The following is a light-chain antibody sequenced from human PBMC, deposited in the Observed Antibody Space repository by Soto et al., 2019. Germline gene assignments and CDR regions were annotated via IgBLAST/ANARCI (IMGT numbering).Light chain of an antibody. CDR2: RVS. V-gene: IGKV2-30*01. J-gene: IGKJ2*01. Sequence: IVLTQSPLSLPVTLGQPAAISCRSSESPVITDGDTILNWFQQRPGQSLRRLIYRVSNRDFGVPDKCSGSGSGTEFTLKISSVEAGDVAIYYCMQGARWPYTFGQGTKLEI. CDR3: MQGARWPYT. CDR1: ESPVITDGDTI.